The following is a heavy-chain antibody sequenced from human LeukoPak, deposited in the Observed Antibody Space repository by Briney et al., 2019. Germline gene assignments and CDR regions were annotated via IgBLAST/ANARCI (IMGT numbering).Heavy chain of an antibody. Sequence: GRSLRLSCAASGFTFSTYGMHWVRQAPGKGLEWVAVISYDGSNEYYADSVKGRFTISRNSSKNTLYLQMSSLRAEDTAVYYCAKEFNRGLPDYWGQGTLVTVSS. V-gene: IGHV3-30*18. CDR2: ISYDGSNE. CDR1: GFTFSTYG. J-gene: IGHJ4*02. D-gene: IGHD2-21*01. CDR3: AKEFNRGLPDY.